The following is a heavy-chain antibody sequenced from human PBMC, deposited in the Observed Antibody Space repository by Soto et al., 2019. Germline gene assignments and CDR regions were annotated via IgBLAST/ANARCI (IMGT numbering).Heavy chain of an antibody. Sequence: GASVKGSWKGSGYTFTRYTMNWVRQAPGQRLEWMGWINPDNGNTKSSQKFQDRVIITRDTSASTAYMDLSSLRSEDTAVYYCARGIATGQLDPWGQGTLVTVSS. V-gene: IGHV1-3*01. CDR1: GYTFTRYT. D-gene: IGHD2-15*01. CDR2: INPDNGNT. J-gene: IGHJ5*02. CDR3: ARGIATGQLDP.